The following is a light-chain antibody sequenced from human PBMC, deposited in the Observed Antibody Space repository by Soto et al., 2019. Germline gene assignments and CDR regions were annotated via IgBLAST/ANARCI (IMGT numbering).Light chain of an antibody. V-gene: IGKV3-15*01. CDR1: QSVSSK. Sequence: EIVMTQSPATLSLSPGERATLSCRASQSVSSKLAWYQQKPGQAPRLLIYGASTRATGIPARFSGSGSGTEFTLTISSLQSEDFAVYYCQQYKNWPMITFGQGTRLEIK. CDR2: GAS. J-gene: IGKJ5*01. CDR3: QQYKNWPMIT.